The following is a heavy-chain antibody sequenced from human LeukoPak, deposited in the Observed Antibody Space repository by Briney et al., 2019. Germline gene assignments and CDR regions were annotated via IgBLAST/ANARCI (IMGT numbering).Heavy chain of an antibody. J-gene: IGHJ4*02. D-gene: IGHD2-21*02. CDR3: ARRTYCGGDCYSPFDF. V-gene: IGHV5-51*01. CDR1: GYSFSTYW. Sequence: GESLKISCKASGYSFSTYWIGWVRQNPRKGLEWMGIIYPRDSAIRSSPSFQGQVTFSVDKSISTAYLQWPSLKASDTAVYYCARRTYCGGDCYSPFDFWGQGTLVTVSS. CDR2: IYPRDSAI.